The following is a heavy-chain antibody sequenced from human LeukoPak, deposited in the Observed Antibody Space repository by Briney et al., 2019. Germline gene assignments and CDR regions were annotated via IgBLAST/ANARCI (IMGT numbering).Heavy chain of an antibody. Sequence: SETLSLTCTVSGGSISSYYWSWIRQPAGKGLEWIGRIYTSGSTNYNPSLKSRVTMSVDTSKNQFSLKLSSVTAADTAVYYCARDRFLRRPEPADYWGQGTLVTVSS. D-gene: IGHD1-14*01. CDR3: ARDRFLRRPEPADY. J-gene: IGHJ4*02. CDR1: GGSISSYY. CDR2: IYTSGST. V-gene: IGHV4-4*07.